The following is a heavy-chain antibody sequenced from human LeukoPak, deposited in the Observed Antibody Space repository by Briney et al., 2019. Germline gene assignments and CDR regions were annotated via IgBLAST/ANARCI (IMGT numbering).Heavy chain of an antibody. V-gene: IGHV1-2*02. D-gene: IGHD2-2*03. CDR1: GYTFTSYD. CDR3: ARVAPGYCSSTSCFVY. CDR2: INPNSGGT. J-gene: IGHJ4*02. Sequence: ASVKVSCKASGYTFTSYDINWVRQATGQGLEWMGWINPNSGGTNYAQKFQGRVTMTRDTSISTAYMELSRLRSDDTAVYYCARVAPGYCSSTSCFVYWGQGTLVTVSS.